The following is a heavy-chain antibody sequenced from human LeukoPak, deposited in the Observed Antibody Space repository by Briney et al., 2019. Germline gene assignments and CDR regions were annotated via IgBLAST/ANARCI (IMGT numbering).Heavy chain of an antibody. V-gene: IGHV3-9*01. Sequence: GRSLRLSCAASGFTFDDYAMHWVRQAPGKGLEWVSGISWNSGSIGYADSVKGRFTISRDNAKNSLYLQMNSLRAEDTALYYCAKDRKGVVVIFDYWGQGTLVTVSS. CDR3: AKDRKGVVVIFDY. D-gene: IGHD3-22*01. CDR2: ISWNSGSI. CDR1: GFTFDDYA. J-gene: IGHJ4*02.